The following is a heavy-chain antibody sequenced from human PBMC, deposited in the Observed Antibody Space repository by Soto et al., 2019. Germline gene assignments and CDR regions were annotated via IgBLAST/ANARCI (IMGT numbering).Heavy chain of an antibody. J-gene: IGHJ6*04. CDR2: IQTGGHT. CDR1: GFTFSSKY. D-gene: IGHD2-15*01. Sequence: EVQLVESGGGLVQPGGSLRLSCAASGFTFSSKYMNWVRQAPGKGLEWVTLIQTGGHTYYADFVKGRFTISSTTSENKRHLKTDSLGVEDTSGHYCARDYVLWARGGCYWVPLDVWGKGTTVTVTS. V-gene: IGHV3-66*01. CDR3: ARDYVLWARGGCYWVPLDV.